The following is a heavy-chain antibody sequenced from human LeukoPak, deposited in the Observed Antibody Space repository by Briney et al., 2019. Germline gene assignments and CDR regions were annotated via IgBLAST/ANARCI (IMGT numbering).Heavy chain of an antibody. D-gene: IGHD4-23*01. CDR1: GFTFSSYS. CDR3: ARTDYGGNSLGVDY. Sequence: KTGGSLRLSCAASGFTFSSYSMNWVRQAPGKGLEWVSSISSSSSYIYYADSVKGRFTISRDNAKNSLYLQMNSLRAEDTAVYYCARTDYGGNSLGVDYWGQGTLVTVSS. V-gene: IGHV3-21*01. J-gene: IGHJ4*02. CDR2: ISSSSSYI.